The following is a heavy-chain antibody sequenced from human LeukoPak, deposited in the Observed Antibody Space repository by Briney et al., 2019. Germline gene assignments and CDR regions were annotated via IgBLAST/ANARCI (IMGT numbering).Heavy chain of an antibody. V-gene: IGHV3-21*01. CDR1: GFTFSSYS. Sequence: GGSLRLSCAASGFTFSSYSMNWVRQAPGKGLEWVSSISSSSSYIYYADSVKGRFAISRDYARNTLYLQMNSLGVEGTAMYYCARYEQRPGVTASDPWSQGTLVTVSS. J-gene: IGHJ5*02. CDR3: ARYEQRPGVTASDP. D-gene: IGHD2-21*02. CDR2: ISSSSSYI.